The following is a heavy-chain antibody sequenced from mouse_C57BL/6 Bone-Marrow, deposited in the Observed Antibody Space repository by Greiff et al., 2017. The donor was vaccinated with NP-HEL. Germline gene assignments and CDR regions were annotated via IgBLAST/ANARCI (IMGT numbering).Heavy chain of an antibody. J-gene: IGHJ1*03. D-gene: IGHD2-1*01. Sequence: QVKLQQSGPELVKPGASVKLSCKASGYAFSSSWMNWVKQRPGKGLEWIGRIYPGDGYTNYTGKFKGKATLTADKSSSTAYLQLSSLTSEDSAVYYCAPIYYGTSWYFDVWGKGTTVTVSS. CDR2: IYPGDGYT. CDR3: APIYYGTSWYFDV. V-gene: IGHV1-82*01. CDR1: GYAFSSSW.